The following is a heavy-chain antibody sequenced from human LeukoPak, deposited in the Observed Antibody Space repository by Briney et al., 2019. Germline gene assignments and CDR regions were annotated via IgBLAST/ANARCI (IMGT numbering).Heavy chain of an antibody. J-gene: IGHJ5*02. CDR3: ARGSLHSYSSGWYKWFDP. CDR1: GFTFSSYS. V-gene: IGHV3-48*01. Sequence: GGSLRLSCAASGFTFSSYSMNWVRQAPGKGLEWVSYISSSSSTIYYADSVKGRFTISRDNSKNTLYLQMNSLRAEDTAVYYCARGSLHSYSSGWYKWFDPWGQGTLVTVSS. CDR2: ISSSSSTI. D-gene: IGHD6-19*01.